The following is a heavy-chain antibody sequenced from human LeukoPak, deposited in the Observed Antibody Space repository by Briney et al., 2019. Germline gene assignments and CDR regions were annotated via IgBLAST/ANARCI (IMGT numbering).Heavy chain of an antibody. CDR2: ISAYNGNT. CDR3: ARDTYRLRDSYYFDY. CDR1: GYTFTSYG. V-gene: IGHV1-18*01. D-gene: IGHD2-2*02. Sequence: ASGKVSCKASGYTFTSYGISWVRQAPGQGLEWMGWISAYNGNTNYAQKLQGRVTMTTDTSTSTAYMELRSLRSDDTAVYYCARDTYRLRDSYYFDYWAREPWSPSPQ. J-gene: IGHJ4*02.